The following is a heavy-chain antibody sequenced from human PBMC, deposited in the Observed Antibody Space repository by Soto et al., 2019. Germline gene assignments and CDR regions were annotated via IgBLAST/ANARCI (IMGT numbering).Heavy chain of an antibody. J-gene: IGHJ6*02. Sequence: VGSLRLSCAASGFIFSDYYMSWVRQTPGKGLEWVSYISTRSTYTNYADSVKGRFTISRDNAKNSLYLQMDSLRVEDTAVYYCARDLAWKRGKVGRYYYGMDVWGQGTTVTVSS. D-gene: IGHD1-1*01. V-gene: IGHV3-11*06. CDR1: GFIFSDYY. CDR3: ARDLAWKRGKVGRYYYGMDV. CDR2: ISTRSTYT.